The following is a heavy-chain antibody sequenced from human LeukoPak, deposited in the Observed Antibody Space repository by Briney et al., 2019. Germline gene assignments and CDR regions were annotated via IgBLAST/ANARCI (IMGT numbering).Heavy chain of an antibody. D-gene: IGHD3-22*01. CDR2: FDPEDGET. CDR3: ARDQKDVYYYDSSGYLDAFDI. J-gene: IGHJ3*02. V-gene: IGHV1-24*01. CDR1: GYTLTELS. Sequence: ASVKVSCKVSGYTLTELSMHWVRQAPGKGLEWMGGFDPEDGETIYAQKFQGRVTMTRNTSISTAYMELSSLRSEDTAVYYCARDQKDVYYYDSSGYLDAFDIWGQGTMVTVSS.